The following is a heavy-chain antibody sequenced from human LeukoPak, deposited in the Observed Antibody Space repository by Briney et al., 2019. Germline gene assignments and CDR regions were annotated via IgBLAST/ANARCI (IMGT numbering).Heavy chain of an antibody. CDR1: GYTFTDYD. D-gene: IGHD2-2*01. CDR2: ISPYSGNT. Sequence: GASVKVSCKASGYTFTDYDINWVRQAPGQGLEWMGWISPYSGNTNYAQKFQGRVTMTRDTSISTAYMELSRLRSDDTAVYYCARGYCSSTSCYDWFDPWGQGTLVTVSS. J-gene: IGHJ5*02. CDR3: ARGYCSSTSCYDWFDP. V-gene: IGHV1-2*02.